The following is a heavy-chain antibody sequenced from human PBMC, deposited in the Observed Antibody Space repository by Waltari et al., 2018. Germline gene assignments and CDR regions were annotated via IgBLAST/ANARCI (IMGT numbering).Heavy chain of an antibody. CDR2: IYYSGST. Sequence: QLQLQESGPGLVKPSETLSLTCTVSGGSISSSSYYWGWIRQPPGQGLEWIGSIYYSGSTYYNPSLKSRVTISVDTSKNQFSLKLSSVTAADTAVYYCARVTYYDFWSGYHYGMDVWGQGTTVTVSS. CDR3: ARVTYYDFWSGYHYGMDV. CDR1: GGSISSSSYY. V-gene: IGHV4-39*01. D-gene: IGHD3-3*01. J-gene: IGHJ6*02.